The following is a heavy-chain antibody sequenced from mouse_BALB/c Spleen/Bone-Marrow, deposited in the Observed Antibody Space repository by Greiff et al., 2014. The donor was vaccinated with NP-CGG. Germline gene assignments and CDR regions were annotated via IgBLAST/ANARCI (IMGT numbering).Heavy chain of an antibody. CDR3: ARKVDGSYGPLFAY. CDR2: INPSSGYT. CDR1: GYTFSTYT. J-gene: IGHJ3*01. Sequence: QVQLQQSAAELARPGASVKMSCKASGYTFSTYTMHWVKRRPGQGLEWIGYINPSSGYTEYNQKFKDKTTLTADKSSGTAYMQLSSLTSEDSAVYYCARKVDGSYGPLFAYWGQGTLVTVSA. D-gene: IGHD1-1*02. V-gene: IGHV1-4*02.